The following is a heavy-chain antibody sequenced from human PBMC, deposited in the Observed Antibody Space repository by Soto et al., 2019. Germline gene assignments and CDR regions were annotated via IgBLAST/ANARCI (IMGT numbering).Heavy chain of an antibody. CDR2: INHSGRV. J-gene: IGHJ5*01. CDR1: GGSFSGHS. D-gene: IGHD3-22*01. V-gene: IGHV4-34*01. Sequence: QVQLQQWGAGLLKPSETLSLTCAVYGGSFSGHSWTWIHQSPGKGLEWIGDINHSGRVNYSPSLKSRVTISLDTSKNQVSLTLSAVTAADTAMYYCSTRAYDTNGYYRFDPWGQGILVTVAS. CDR3: STRAYDTNGYYRFDP.